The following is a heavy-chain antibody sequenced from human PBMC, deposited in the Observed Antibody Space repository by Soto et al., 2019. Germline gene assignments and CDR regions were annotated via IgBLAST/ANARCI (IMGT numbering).Heavy chain of an antibody. CDR3: ARDTIVVVPAAIYYYYYGMDV. Sequence: PGGSLRLSCAASGFTFSSYSMNWVRQAPGKGLEWVSSISSSSSYIYYADSVKGRFTISRDNAKNSLYLQMNSLRAEDTAVYYCARDTIVVVPAAIYYYYYGMDVWGQGTTVTVSS. CDR2: ISSSSSYI. V-gene: IGHV3-21*01. J-gene: IGHJ6*02. CDR1: GFTFSSYS. D-gene: IGHD2-2*02.